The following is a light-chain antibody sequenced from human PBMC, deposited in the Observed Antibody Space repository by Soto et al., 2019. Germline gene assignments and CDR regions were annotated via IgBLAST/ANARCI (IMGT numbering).Light chain of an antibody. CDR3: TSYSRYRVLV. Sequence: QSLLTQAASVSGPRGQSIHISCTGTISDIGGYKYVSWYQQHPGKAPKLIIFEVSNRPSGVSDRFSGSNSGNTASLTISGLQAEDEADYYCTSYSRYRVLVFGGGTKVTVL. CDR2: EVS. CDR1: ISDIGGYKY. V-gene: IGLV2-14*01. J-gene: IGLJ3*02.